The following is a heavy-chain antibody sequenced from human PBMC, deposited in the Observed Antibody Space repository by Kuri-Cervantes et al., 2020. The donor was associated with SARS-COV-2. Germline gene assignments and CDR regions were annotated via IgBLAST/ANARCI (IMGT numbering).Heavy chain of an antibody. D-gene: IGHD3-22*01. CDR2: IWYDGSNK. CDR1: GFTFSSYG. J-gene: IGHJ2*01. V-gene: IGHV3-33*08. CDR3: ATAYRGYHYWYFDL. Sequence: GGSLRLSCAASGFTFSSYGMHWVRQAPGKGLEWVAVIWYDGSNKYYADSVKGRFTISRDNSKNTLYLQMNSLRAEDTAVYYCATAYRGYHYWYFDLWGRGTLVTVSS.